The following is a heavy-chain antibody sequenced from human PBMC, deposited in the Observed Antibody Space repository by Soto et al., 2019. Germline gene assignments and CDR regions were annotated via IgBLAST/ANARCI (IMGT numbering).Heavy chain of an antibody. CDR3: AMVDVYVTPSPQDV. J-gene: IGHJ6*02. V-gene: IGHV1-18*01. Sequence: QVQLVQSGAEVKNTGASVKVSCKASGYTFTRYGIGWARQAPGQGLEWMGWINTYNGNTNYAQNVQGRVTLTTDTYTSTDYMEQRSLRSNDKAIYYCAMVDVYVTPSPQDVWGQGTTVIVSS. D-gene: IGHD3-16*01. CDR2: INTYNGNT. CDR1: GYTFTRYG.